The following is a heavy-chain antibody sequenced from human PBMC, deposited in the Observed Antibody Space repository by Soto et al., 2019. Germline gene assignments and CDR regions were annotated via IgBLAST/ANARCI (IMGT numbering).Heavy chain of an antibody. CDR1: GGTFSSYA. J-gene: IGHJ5*02. V-gene: IGHV1-69*06. CDR3: ARGRGIVVVPAAILGWFDP. CDR2: IIPIFGTA. D-gene: IGHD2-2*01. Sequence: QVQLVQSGAEVKKPGSSVKVSCKASGGTFSSYAISWVRQAPGQGLGWMGGIIPIFGTANYAQKFQGRVTITADKYMSTAYMELSSLRSEDTAVYYCARGRGIVVVPAAILGWFDPWGQGTLVTVSS.